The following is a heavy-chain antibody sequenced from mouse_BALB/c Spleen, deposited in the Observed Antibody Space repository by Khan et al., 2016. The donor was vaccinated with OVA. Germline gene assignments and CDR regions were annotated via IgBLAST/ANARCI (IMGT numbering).Heavy chain of an antibody. V-gene: IGHV3-2*02. CDR2: ISYSGST. D-gene: IGHD2-3*01. CDR1: GYSITSDYA. CDR3: ARDGSRYNYAMDY. J-gene: IGHJ4*01. Sequence: DVQLQESGPGLVKPSQSLSLTCTVTGYSITSDYAWNWIRQFPGNKLEWMGYISYSGSTNYNPSLQSRISITRDTSTNQFFLQLNSVTTEDTATYYCARDGSRYNYAMDYGGQGTSVTVSS.